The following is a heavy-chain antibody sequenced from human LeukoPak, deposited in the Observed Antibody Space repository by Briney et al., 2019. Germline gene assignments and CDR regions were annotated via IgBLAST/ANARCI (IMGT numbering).Heavy chain of an antibody. Sequence: GGSLRLSCTASGFTFSSYSMNWVRQAPGKGLEWVSYISSSGNTIDYADSVKGRFTISRDNAKNSLYLQMVSLRAEDTAVYYCARLRGYSYGYGDYWGQATLVTVSS. D-gene: IGHD5-18*01. V-gene: IGHV3-48*04. CDR3: ARLRGYSYGYGDY. CDR1: GFTFSSYS. CDR2: ISSSGNTI. J-gene: IGHJ4*02.